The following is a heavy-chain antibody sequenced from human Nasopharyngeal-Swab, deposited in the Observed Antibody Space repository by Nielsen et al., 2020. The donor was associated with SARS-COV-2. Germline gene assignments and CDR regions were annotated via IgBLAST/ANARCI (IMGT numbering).Heavy chain of an antibody. D-gene: IGHD6-13*01. CDR1: GFTFSDYY. CDR3: ARMGGSSWTFDY. J-gene: IGHJ4*02. Sequence: GESLKISCAASGFTFSDYYMSWIRQAPGKGLEWVANIKQDGSEKYYVDSVKGRFTISRDNAKNSLYLQMNSLRAEDTAVYYCARMGGSSWTFDYWGQGTLVTVSS. V-gene: IGHV3-7*01. CDR2: IKQDGSEK.